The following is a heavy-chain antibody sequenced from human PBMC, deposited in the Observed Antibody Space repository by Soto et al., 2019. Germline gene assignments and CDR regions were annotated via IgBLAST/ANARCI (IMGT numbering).Heavy chain of an antibody. CDR2: IDPSDSPT. CDR1: GYSFAGYW. Sequence: GESLKISCKGSGYSFAGYWITWVRQKPGKGLEGMGRIDPSDSPTYYSPSFRGHVTISVTKSITTVFLQWSSLRASDTAMYYCARQIYDSDTGPNFQYYFDSWGQGTPVTVSS. CDR3: ARQIYDSDTGPNFQYYFDS. D-gene: IGHD3-22*01. J-gene: IGHJ4*02. V-gene: IGHV5-10-1*01.